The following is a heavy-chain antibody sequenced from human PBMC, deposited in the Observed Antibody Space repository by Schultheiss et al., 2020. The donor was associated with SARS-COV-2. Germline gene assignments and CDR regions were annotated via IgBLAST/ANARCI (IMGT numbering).Heavy chain of an antibody. CDR2: ISYDGSNK. D-gene: IGHD2-2*01. CDR3: VVRVRGSTSSYFDY. CDR1: GFTFSSYA. Sequence: GGSLRLSCAASGFTFSSYAMHWVRQAPGKGLEWVAVISYDGSNKYYADSVKGRFTISRDNSKNTLYLQMNSLRAEDTALYYCVVRVRGSTSSYFDYWGPGTLVTVAS. J-gene: IGHJ4*02. V-gene: IGHV3-30*04.